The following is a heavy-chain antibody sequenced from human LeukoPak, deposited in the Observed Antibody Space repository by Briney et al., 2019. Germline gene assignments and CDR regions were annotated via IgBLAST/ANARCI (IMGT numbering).Heavy chain of an antibody. J-gene: IGHJ4*02. CDR3: AREAPRIAAAGPFDY. V-gene: IGHV7-4-1*02. CDR2: INTNTGNP. CDR1: GYTFTSYA. D-gene: IGHD6-13*01. Sequence: GASVKVSCKASGYTFTSYAMNWVRQAPGQGLEWMGWINTNTGNPTYAQGFTGRFVFSLDTSVSTAYLQISSLKAEDTAVYYCAREAPRIAAAGPFDYWGQGTLVTVSS.